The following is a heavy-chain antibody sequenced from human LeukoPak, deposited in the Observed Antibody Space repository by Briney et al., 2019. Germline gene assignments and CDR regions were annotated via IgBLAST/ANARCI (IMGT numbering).Heavy chain of an antibody. V-gene: IGHV3-66*01. CDR2: IYSGGST. CDR3: ARAYWSYFDY. CDR1: GFTVSSNY. J-gene: IGHJ4*02. D-gene: IGHD2-15*01. Sequence: QPGGSLRLSCAASGFTVSSNYMSWVRQAPGKGLEWVSVIYSGGSTYYADSVKGRFTISRDNSKKTLYLQMNSMRAEDTAVYYCARAYWSYFDYWGQGTLVTVSS.